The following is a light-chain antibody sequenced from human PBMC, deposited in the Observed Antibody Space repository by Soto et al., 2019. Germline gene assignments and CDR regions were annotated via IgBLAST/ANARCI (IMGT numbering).Light chain of an antibody. CDR3: QQYGSSPNT. Sequence: EIVLTQSPGTLSLSPGEGATLSCRASQSVSSRWLVWYQQKPGQAPRLLIYGASSMATGIPDRFSGSGSGTAFTLTISRLEPEDFAVYYCQQYGSSPNTFGQGTKVEMK. J-gene: IGKJ2*01. CDR1: QSVSSRW. CDR2: GAS. V-gene: IGKV3-20*01.